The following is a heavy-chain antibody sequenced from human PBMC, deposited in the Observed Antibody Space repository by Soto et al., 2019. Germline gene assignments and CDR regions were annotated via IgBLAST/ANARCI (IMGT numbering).Heavy chain of an antibody. Sequence: GASVKVSCKASGYIFTSYGISWVRQAPGQGLEWMGWISAYNGNTNYAQKLQGRVTMTTDTSTSTAYMELRSLRSDDTAVYYCASVTYSSGWYGPYFDYWGQGTLVTVSS. CDR3: ASVTYSSGWYGPYFDY. D-gene: IGHD6-19*01. V-gene: IGHV1-18*01. J-gene: IGHJ4*02. CDR2: ISAYNGNT. CDR1: GYIFTSYG.